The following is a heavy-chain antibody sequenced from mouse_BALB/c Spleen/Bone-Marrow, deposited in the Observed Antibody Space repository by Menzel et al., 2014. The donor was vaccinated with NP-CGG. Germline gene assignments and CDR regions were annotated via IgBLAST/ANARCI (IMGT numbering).Heavy chain of an antibody. J-gene: IGHJ3*01. CDR3: GRQFAF. CDR1: GYSITSDYA. CDR2: TSYSGST. V-gene: IGHV3-2*02. D-gene: IGHD1-2*01. Sequence: VQLKESGPGLVKPSQSLSLTCTVTGYSITSDYAWNWIRQFPGNKLEWMGYTSYSGSTSYNPSLKSRISITRDTSKNQFFLQLNSVTTEDTATYYCGRQFAFWGQGTLVTVSA.